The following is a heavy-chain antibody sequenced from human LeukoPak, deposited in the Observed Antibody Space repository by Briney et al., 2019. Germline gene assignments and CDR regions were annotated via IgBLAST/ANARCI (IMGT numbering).Heavy chain of an antibody. D-gene: IGHD3-10*01. CDR3: ASTPTMVRGVFDY. CDR2: IYYSGST. V-gene: IGHV4-39*07. CDR1: GGSISSSSYY. Sequence: SETLSLTCTVSGGSISSSSYYWGWIRQPPGKGLEWIGSIYYSGSTYYNPSLKSRVTISVDTSKNQFSLKLSSVTAADTAVYYCASTPTMVRGVFDYWGQGTLVTVSS. J-gene: IGHJ4*02.